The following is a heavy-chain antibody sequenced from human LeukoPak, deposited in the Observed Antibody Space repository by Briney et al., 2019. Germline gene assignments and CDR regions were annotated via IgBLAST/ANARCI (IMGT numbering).Heavy chain of an antibody. Sequence: SETLSLTCTVSGGSISSSSYYWGWIRQPPGKGLEWIGSIYYSGSTYYNPSLKSRVTISVDTSKNQFSLKLSSVTAADTAVYYCASYVTIFGVVNHMDVWGKGTTVTVSS. D-gene: IGHD3-3*01. CDR3: ASYVTIFGVVNHMDV. CDR1: GGSISSSSYY. CDR2: IYYSGST. J-gene: IGHJ6*03. V-gene: IGHV4-39*01.